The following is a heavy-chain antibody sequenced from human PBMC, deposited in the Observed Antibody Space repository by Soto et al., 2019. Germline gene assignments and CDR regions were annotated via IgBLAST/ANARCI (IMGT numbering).Heavy chain of an antibody. D-gene: IGHD3-22*01. Sequence: GGSLRLSCAASGFTFDDYAMHWVRQAPGKGLEWVSGISWNSGSIGYADSVKGRFTISRDNAKNSLYLQMNSLRAEDTALYYCAKDRADGHYDSSGYYYYYYGMDVWGQGTTVTVSS. CDR3: AKDRADGHYDSSGYYYYYYGMDV. V-gene: IGHV3-9*01. CDR1: GFTFDDYA. J-gene: IGHJ6*02. CDR2: ISWNSGSI.